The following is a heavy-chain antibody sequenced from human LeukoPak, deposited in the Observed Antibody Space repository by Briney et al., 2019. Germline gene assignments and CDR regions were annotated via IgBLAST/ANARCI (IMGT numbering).Heavy chain of an antibody. V-gene: IGHV3-7*01. J-gene: IGHJ4*02. CDR2: IKQDGSEK. CDR3: ARALSGVMY. Sequence: GGSLRLSCAASGLTFSSYWMSWVRQAPGKGLEWVANIKQDGSEKYYVDSVKGRFTISRDNAKNSLYLQMNSLRAEDTAVYYCARALSGVMYWGQGTLVTVSS. D-gene: IGHD6-19*01. CDR1: GLTFSSYW.